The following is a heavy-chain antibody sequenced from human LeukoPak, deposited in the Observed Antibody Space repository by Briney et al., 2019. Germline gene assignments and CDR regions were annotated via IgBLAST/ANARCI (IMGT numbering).Heavy chain of an antibody. CDR2: ISTSSSYI. D-gene: IGHD6-19*01. CDR1: GFTFSSYS. Sequence: GGSLRLSCAASGFTFSSYSMNWVRQAPGKGLEWVSSISTSSSYIYYADSVKGRFTISRDNAKNSLYLQMNSLRAEDTAVYYCSKEVENTSGWYSHFDHWGQGTLVTVSS. CDR3: SKEVENTSGWYSHFDH. J-gene: IGHJ4*02. V-gene: IGHV3-21*01.